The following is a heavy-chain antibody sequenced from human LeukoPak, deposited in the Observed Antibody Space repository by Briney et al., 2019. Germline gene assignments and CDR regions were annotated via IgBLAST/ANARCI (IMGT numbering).Heavy chain of an antibody. D-gene: IGHD3-22*01. V-gene: IGHV1-69*13. CDR3: ARDPTNYYYDSSGFGY. CDR1: GGTFSSYA. J-gene: IGHJ4*02. Sequence: ASVKVSCKASGGTFSSYAISWVRQAPGQGLEWMGGIIPIFGTANYAQKFQGRVTITADESTSTAYMELSSLRSEDTAVYYCARDPTNYYYDSSGFGYWGQGTLVTVSS. CDR2: IIPIFGTA.